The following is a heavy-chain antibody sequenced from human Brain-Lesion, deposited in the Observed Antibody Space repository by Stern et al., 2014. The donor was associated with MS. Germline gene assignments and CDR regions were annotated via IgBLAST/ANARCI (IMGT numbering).Heavy chain of an antibody. Sequence: QVQLVQSGAEVKKPGASVKVSCKVSGYTLTELSMHWVRQAPGKGLEWMGSFDPEDGETIYAKKFQGRVTMTEDTSTDTAYMELSSLRSEDTAVYYCATGDFRQQLVPGPYYFYGMDVWGQGTTVTVSS. V-gene: IGHV1-24*01. D-gene: IGHD6-13*01. CDR1: GYTLTELS. CDR2: FDPEDGET. J-gene: IGHJ6*02. CDR3: ATGDFRQQLVPGPYYFYGMDV.